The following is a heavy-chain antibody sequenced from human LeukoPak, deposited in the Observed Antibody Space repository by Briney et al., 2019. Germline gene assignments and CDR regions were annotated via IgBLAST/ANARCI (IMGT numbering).Heavy chain of an antibody. J-gene: IGHJ3*02. V-gene: IGHV3-21*01. D-gene: IGHD4-17*01. CDR2: ISSSSSYI. CDR3: ARGYGDSDYDAFDI. Sequence: GGSLRLSCAASGFTFSSYSMNWVRQAPGKGLEWVSSISSSSSYIYYADSVKGRFTISRDNAKNSLYLQMNSLRAEDTAVYYCARGYGDSDYDAFDIWGQGTMVTVSS. CDR1: GFTFSSYS.